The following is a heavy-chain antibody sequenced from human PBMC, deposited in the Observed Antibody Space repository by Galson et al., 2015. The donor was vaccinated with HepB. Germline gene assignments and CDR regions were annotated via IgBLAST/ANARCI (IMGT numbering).Heavy chain of an antibody. D-gene: IGHD2-2*02. V-gene: IGHV7-4-1*02. CDR1: GYTFTNYA. CDR3: ARDPRYCSSTSCYILGWFDP. CDR2: INTKTGNP. Sequence: SVKVSCKASGYTFTNYAIHWVRQAPGQGLEWMGWINTKTGNPTYAQGFTGRFVFSLDTSVSTAYLQISSLKAEDTAVYYCARDPRYCSSTSCYILGWFDPWGQGTLVTVSS. J-gene: IGHJ5*02.